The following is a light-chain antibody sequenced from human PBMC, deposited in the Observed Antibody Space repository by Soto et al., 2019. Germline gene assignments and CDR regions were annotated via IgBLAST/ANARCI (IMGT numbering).Light chain of an antibody. CDR3: SSYTNINTRACV. CDR2: ATS. Sequence: QSALTQPAAVSGSPGQSITISCTGTSSDVGNYNLVSWYQQYPGKAPKLMIYATSKRPSGVSNRFSGSKSGNTASLTISGLQAEDEAEYYCSSYTNINTRACVFGTGTKLTVL. V-gene: IGLV2-14*02. CDR1: SSDVGNYNL. J-gene: IGLJ1*01.